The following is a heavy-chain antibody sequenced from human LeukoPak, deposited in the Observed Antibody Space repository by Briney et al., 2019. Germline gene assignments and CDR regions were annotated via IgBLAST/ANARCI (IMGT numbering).Heavy chain of an antibody. J-gene: IGHJ3*02. CDR1: TFTISTYE. CDR2: ISSSGSTI. Sequence: QPGGSLRLSCAASTFTISTYEMNWVRQAPGKGLEWVSYISSSGSTIYYADSVKGRFTISRDNAKNSLYLQMNSLRAEDTAVYYCARERYSYVADAFDIWGQGTMVTVSS. CDR3: ARERYSYVADAFDI. D-gene: IGHD5-18*01. V-gene: IGHV3-48*03.